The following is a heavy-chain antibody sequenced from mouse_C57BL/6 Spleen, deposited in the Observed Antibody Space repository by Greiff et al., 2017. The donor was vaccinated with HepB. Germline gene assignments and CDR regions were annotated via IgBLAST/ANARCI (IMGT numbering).Heavy chain of an antibody. Sequence: EVMLVESGGGLVKPGGSLKLSCAASGFTFSDYGMHWVRPAPEKGLEWVAYISSGSSTIYYADTVKGRFTISRDNAKNTLFLQMTSLRNEDTAMYYCARERVFYYGSREGYVDVWGTGTTVTVSS. D-gene: IGHD1-1*01. CDR2: ISSGSSTI. CDR3: ARERVFYYGSREGYVDV. CDR1: GFTFSDYG. J-gene: IGHJ1*03. V-gene: IGHV5-17*01.